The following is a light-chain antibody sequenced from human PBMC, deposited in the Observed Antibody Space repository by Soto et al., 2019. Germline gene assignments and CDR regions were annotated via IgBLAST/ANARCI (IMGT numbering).Light chain of an antibody. CDR3: SSYTSINTHV. CDR1: SSDIAGFNY. J-gene: IGLJ1*01. CDR2: DVS. V-gene: IGLV2-14*01. Sequence: QSALTQPASVSGSPGQSITISCAATSSDIAGFNYVSWFQQHPGKAPKLMIYDVSYRPSGVSDRFSGSKSGNTASLTISGLQAEDEADYYCSSYTSINTHVFGTGTKVTVL.